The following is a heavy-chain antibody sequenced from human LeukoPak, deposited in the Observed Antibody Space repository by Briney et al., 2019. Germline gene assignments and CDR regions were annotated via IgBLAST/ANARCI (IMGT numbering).Heavy chain of an antibody. CDR1: GYTFSSYS. CDR2: ISSRSSNT. V-gene: IGHV3-21*03. CDR3: ARGGRAQAAPYVY. J-gene: IGHJ4*02. D-gene: IGHD6-13*01. Sequence: GGSLRLSCAASGYTFSSYSMNWVRQAPGKGLVWVSSISSRSSNTYYADSVKGRFTTSRDNAKNSLYLQMNSLRAEDTAVYYCARGGRAQAAPYVYWGQGTLVTVSS.